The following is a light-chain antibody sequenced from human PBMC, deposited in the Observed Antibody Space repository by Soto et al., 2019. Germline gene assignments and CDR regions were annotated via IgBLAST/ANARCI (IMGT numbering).Light chain of an antibody. V-gene: IGLV3-21*02. Sequence: SYELTQLPSVSVAPGQTATITCGGNDIGSRTVHWYQQRPGQAPVVVVYDDGVRPSGIPERFSGSNSGNTATLTIRRVEGGDEADYYCQVWDSRSLQHFFGTGTKLTVL. CDR1: DIGSRT. CDR3: QVWDSRSLQHF. J-gene: IGLJ1*01. CDR2: DDG.